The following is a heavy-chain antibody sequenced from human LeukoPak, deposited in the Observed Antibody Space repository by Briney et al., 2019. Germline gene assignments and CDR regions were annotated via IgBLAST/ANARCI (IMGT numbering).Heavy chain of an antibody. CDR2: VSGSGDST. D-gene: IGHD2-15*01. J-gene: IGHJ4*02. CDR1: GFTSNIYA. CDR3: AKSNDFMGVGYFEY. V-gene: IGHV3-23*01. Sequence: GGSLRLSWAASGFTSNIYAITWVRQAAGKGLEWVSVVSGSGDSTYYADSVKGRVTISRENSKTTLYLQMNSLRAQDTAVYYCAKSNDFMGVGYFEYWGQGILVTVPS.